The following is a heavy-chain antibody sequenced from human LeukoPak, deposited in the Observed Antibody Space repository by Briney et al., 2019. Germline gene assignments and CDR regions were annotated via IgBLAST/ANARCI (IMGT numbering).Heavy chain of an antibody. CDR3: ARVPGYSCGYDYYYYYGMDV. Sequence: SETLSLTCTVSGGSISSYYWSWIRQPPGKGLEWIGYIYYSGSTNYNPSLKSRVTISVDTSKNQFSLKLSSVTAADTAVYYCARVPGYSCGYDYYYYYGMDVWGQGTTVTVSS. CDR1: GGSISSYY. V-gene: IGHV4-59*01. J-gene: IGHJ6*02. D-gene: IGHD5-18*01. CDR2: IYYSGST.